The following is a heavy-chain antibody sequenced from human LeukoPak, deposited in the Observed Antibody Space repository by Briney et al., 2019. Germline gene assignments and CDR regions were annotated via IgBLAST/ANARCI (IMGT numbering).Heavy chain of an antibody. CDR1: GYTFTGYY. V-gene: IGHV1-2*02. Sequence: GASVKVSCKASGYTFTGYYMHWVRQAPGQGLEWMGWINPNSGGTNYAQKLQGRVTMTTDTSTSTAYMELRSLRSDDTAVYYCARGDSSGYYYWFDPWGQGTLVTVSS. CDR2: INPNSGGT. D-gene: IGHD3-22*01. J-gene: IGHJ5*02. CDR3: ARGDSSGYYYWFDP.